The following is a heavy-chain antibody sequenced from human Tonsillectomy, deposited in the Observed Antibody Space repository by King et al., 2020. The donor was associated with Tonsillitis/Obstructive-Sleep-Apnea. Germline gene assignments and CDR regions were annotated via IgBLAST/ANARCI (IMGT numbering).Heavy chain of an antibody. CDR3: ARGPSPFCGGDCYELEHWDLGSLYFHH. CDR2: IYSGGST. D-gene: IGHD2-21*01. CDR1: GFTVSSNY. V-gene: IGHV3-66*01. Sequence: VQLVESGGGLVQPGGSLRLSCAASGFTVSSNYMSWVRQAPGKGLEWVSVIYSGGSTYYAVSVKGRFTIARDNSKNTVYLQMNSLRAEDTAVYYCARGPSPFCGGDCYELEHWDLGSLYFHHWGQGTLVTVSS. J-gene: IGHJ1*01.